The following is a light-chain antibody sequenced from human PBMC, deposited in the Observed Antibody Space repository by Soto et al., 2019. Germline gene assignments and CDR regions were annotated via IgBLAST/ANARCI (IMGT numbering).Light chain of an antibody. CDR3: QQCGSSLWT. Sequence: EIVLTQSPGTLSLSPGERATLSCRASQSVSSSRLAWYRQKPGQAPRLLIYDASSRATGIPDRFSGSGSGTDFTLTISRLEPEDFAVYYCQQCGSSLWTFGQGTKVEIK. V-gene: IGKV3-20*01. CDR1: QSVSSSR. CDR2: DAS. J-gene: IGKJ1*01.